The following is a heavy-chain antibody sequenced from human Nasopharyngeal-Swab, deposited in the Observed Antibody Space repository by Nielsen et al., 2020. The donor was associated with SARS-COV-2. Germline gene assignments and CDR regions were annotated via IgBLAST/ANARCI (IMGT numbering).Heavy chain of an antibody. CDR2: MNPDSGNT. Sequence: ASVKVSCKASGYTFTSYDINWVRQATGQGLEWMGWMNPDSGNTGYVQKFQGRVTMTRNTSISTASMELSSLRSEDTAVYYCAREYCAAGSCQSRYYYYGMDVWGQGTTVTVSS. V-gene: IGHV1-8*01. CDR1: GYTFTSYD. CDR3: AREYCAAGSCQSRYYYYGMDV. D-gene: IGHD2-15*01. J-gene: IGHJ6*02.